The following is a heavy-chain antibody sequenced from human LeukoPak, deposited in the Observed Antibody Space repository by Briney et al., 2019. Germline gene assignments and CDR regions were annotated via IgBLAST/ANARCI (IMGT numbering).Heavy chain of an antibody. Sequence: GGSLRLSCAASGFTFSSYWMSWVRQAPGKGLEWVANIKQDGSEKYYVDSVKGRFTISRDNAKNSLYLQMNSLRAEDTAVYYCARDLGYYDFWSGYGVDYWGQGTLVTVSS. D-gene: IGHD3-3*01. CDR2: IKQDGSEK. CDR1: GFTFSSYW. CDR3: ARDLGYYDFWSGYGVDY. V-gene: IGHV3-7*01. J-gene: IGHJ4*02.